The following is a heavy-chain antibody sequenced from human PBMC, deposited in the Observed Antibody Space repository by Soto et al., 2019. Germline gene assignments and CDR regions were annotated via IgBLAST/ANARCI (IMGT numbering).Heavy chain of an antibody. CDR2: IYYSGST. V-gene: IGHV4-61*01. Sequence: NPSETLSLTCTASGGSVSSGSYYWSWIRQPPGKGLEWIGYIYYSGSTNYNPSLKSRVTISVDTSKNQFSLKLSSVTAADTAVYYCARVAYYDILTDAFDIWGQGTMVTVSS. J-gene: IGHJ3*02. D-gene: IGHD3-9*01. CDR3: ARVAYYDILTDAFDI. CDR1: GGSVSSGSYY.